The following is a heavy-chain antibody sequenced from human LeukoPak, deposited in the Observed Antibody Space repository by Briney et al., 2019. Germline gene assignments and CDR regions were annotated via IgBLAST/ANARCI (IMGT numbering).Heavy chain of an antibody. D-gene: IGHD3-10*01. V-gene: IGHV1-2*02. Sequence: ASVKVSCKASGYTFTGYYMHWVRQAPGQGLEWMGWINPNSGGTNYTQKFQGRVTMTRDTSISTAYMELSRLRSDDTAVYYCARGDYHGEGVFDYWGQGTLVTVSS. J-gene: IGHJ4*02. CDR1: GYTFTGYY. CDR2: INPNSGGT. CDR3: ARGDYHGEGVFDY.